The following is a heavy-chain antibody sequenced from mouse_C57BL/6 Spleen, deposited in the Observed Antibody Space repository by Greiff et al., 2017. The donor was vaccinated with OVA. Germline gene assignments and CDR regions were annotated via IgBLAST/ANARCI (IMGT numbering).Heavy chain of an antibody. Sequence: VQLQQSGPELVKPGASVKISCKASGYTFTDYYMNWVKQSHGKSLEWIGDINPNNGGTSYNQKFKGKATLTVDKSSSTAYMELRSLTSEDSAVYYCAGRDYGNSHWYFDVWGTGTTVTVSS. CDR3: AGRDYGNSHWYFDV. J-gene: IGHJ1*03. V-gene: IGHV1-26*01. CDR2: INPNNGGT. CDR1: GYTFTDYY. D-gene: IGHD2-1*01.